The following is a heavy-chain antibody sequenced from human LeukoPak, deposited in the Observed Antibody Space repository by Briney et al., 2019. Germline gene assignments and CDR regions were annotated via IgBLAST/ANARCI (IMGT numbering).Heavy chain of an antibody. D-gene: IGHD2-2*01. V-gene: IGHV3-49*04. CDR2: IRSQAYSGTT. J-gene: IGHJ4*02. CDR3: TRDIVSISQPYYFDY. Sequence: GGSLRLSCTASGFTFGYHAINWVRQAPGRGLEWVGFIRSQAYSGTTEYATSVKDRFTISRVDSKSIAYLQMNSLKTEDTAVYYCTRDIVSISQPYYFDYWGQGTLVTVSS. CDR1: GFTFGYHA.